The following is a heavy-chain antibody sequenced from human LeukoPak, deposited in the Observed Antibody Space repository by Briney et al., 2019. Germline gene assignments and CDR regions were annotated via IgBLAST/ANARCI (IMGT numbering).Heavy chain of an antibody. J-gene: IGHJ5*02. CDR3: ARERGDYGDRFDP. Sequence: TLSLTCSVSGGSISSDSDYWSWIRQPAGKGLEWIGRIYTSGSTNYNPSLKSRVTISVDTSKNQFSLKLSSVTAADTAVYYCARERGDYGDRFDPWGQGTLVTVSS. D-gene: IGHD4-17*01. V-gene: IGHV4-61*02. CDR2: IYTSGST. CDR1: GGSISSDSDY.